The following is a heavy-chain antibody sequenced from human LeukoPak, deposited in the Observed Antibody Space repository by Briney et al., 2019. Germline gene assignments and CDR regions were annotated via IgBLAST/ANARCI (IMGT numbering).Heavy chain of an antibody. Sequence: PSETLSLTCTVSGGSISSYYWSWIRQPAGKGLVWIGRIYTSGSTNYNPSLKSRVTMSVDTSKNQFSLKLSSVTAADTAVYYCAREAGIAVAGTGGFDYWGQGTLVTVSS. CDR3: AREAGIAVAGTGGFDY. V-gene: IGHV4-4*07. CDR2: IYTSGST. D-gene: IGHD6-19*01. CDR1: GGSISSYY. J-gene: IGHJ4*02.